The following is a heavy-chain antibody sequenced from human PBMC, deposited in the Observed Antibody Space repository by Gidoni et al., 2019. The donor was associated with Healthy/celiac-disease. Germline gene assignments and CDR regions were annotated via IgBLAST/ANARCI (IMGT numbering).Heavy chain of an antibody. CDR2: ISSSGSTI. CDR1: GSPFRDYY. D-gene: IGHD5-12*01. V-gene: IGHV3-11*01. J-gene: IGHJ6*02. CDR3: ARGGGGGYSGYDPYYGMDV. Sequence: QVPLVESGGGLVKPGASLRLSCAASGSPFRDYYPSRIRQAPGKGLEWVSYISSSGSTIYYADSVKGRFTISRDNAKNSLYLQMNSLSAEDTAVYYCARGGGGGYSGYDPYYGMDVWGQGTTVTVSS.